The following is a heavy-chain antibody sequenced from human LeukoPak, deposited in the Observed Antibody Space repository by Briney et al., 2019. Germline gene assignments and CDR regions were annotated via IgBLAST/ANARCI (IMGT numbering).Heavy chain of an antibody. V-gene: IGHV4-4*07. Sequence: SETLSLTCTVSGGSISSYYWSWIRQPAGKGLEWIGRIYTSGSTNYNPSLKARVTMSVNTSKNQFSWNLRAVTAADTAVYYCAREWAPYCSSTSCYGLGYYYYYMDVWGKGTTVTVSS. CDR2: IYTSGST. CDR1: GGSISSYY. D-gene: IGHD2-2*01. CDR3: AREWAPYCSSTSCYGLGYYYYYMDV. J-gene: IGHJ6*03.